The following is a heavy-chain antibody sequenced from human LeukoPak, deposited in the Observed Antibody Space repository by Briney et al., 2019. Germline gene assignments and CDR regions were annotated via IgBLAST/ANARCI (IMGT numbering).Heavy chain of an antibody. CDR2: IYYSGRT. J-gene: IGHJ4*02. CDR3: ARVGIGYSSGWYRVL. Sequence: PSETLSLTCTVSGGSISSSSYYWGWIRQPPGKGLEWIGSIYYSGRTYYSPSLKSRVTISVDTSKNQFSLKLSSVTAADTAVFYCARVGIGYSSGWYRVLWGQGTLVTVSS. D-gene: IGHD6-19*01. V-gene: IGHV4-39*01. CDR1: GGSISSSSYY.